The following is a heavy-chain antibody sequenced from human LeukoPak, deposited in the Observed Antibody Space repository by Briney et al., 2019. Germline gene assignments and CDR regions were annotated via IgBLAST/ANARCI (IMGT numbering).Heavy chain of an antibody. V-gene: IGHV3-7*01. D-gene: IGHD6-25*01. CDR1: GFTFNTFG. CDR2: IKQDGSEK. CDR3: ARHCGGYGNY. Sequence: PGGSLRLSCAASGFTFNTFGIHWVRQAPGKGLEWVANIKQDGSEKYYVDSVKGRFTISRDNAKNSLFLQMNSLRVEDTAVYYCARHCGGYGNYWGQGTLVTVSS. J-gene: IGHJ1*01.